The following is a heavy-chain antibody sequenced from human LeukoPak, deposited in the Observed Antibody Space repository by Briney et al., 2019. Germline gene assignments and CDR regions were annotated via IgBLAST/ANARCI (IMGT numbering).Heavy chain of an antibody. V-gene: IGHV1-69*13. Sequence: SVKVSCKASGGTFISYAISWVRQAPGQGLEWMGGIIPIFGTANYAQKFQGRVTITADESTSTAYMELSSLRSEDTAVYYCARLLAVAETGDYWGQGTLVTVSS. CDR1: GGTFISYA. CDR2: IIPIFGTA. CDR3: ARLLAVAETGDY. D-gene: IGHD6-19*01. J-gene: IGHJ4*02.